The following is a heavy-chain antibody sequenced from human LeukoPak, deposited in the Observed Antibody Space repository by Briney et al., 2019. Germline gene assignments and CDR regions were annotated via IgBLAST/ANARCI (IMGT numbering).Heavy chain of an antibody. CDR1: GFTVSSNY. Sequence: PGGSLRLSCAASGFTVSSNYTSWVRQAPGKGLEWVSVIYSGGSTYYADSVKGRFTISRDNSKNTLYLQMNSLRAEDTAVYYCARVKWPVNWFDPWGQGTLVTVSS. CDR3: ARVKWPVNWFDP. CDR2: IYSGGST. D-gene: IGHD6-19*01. V-gene: IGHV3-53*01. J-gene: IGHJ5*02.